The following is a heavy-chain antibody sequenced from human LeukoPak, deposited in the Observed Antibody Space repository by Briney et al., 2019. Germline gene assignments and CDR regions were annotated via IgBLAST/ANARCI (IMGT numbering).Heavy chain of an antibody. V-gene: IGHV3-30*02. CDR1: GFSFSSYV. CDR3: MVRGVIIGKYDAFDI. Sequence: GGSLRLSCAASGFSFSSYVMHWVRQAPGKGLEWVAFIRYDGSNKYYADSVRRRVTISRDNSKNTLYLQMNSLRAEDTAVYYAMVRGVIIGKYDAFDIWGQGTMVTVSS. D-gene: IGHD3-10*01. J-gene: IGHJ3*02. CDR2: IRYDGSNK.